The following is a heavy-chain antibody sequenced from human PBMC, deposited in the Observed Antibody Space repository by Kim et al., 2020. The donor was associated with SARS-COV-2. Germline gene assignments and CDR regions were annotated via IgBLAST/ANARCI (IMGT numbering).Heavy chain of an antibody. CDR1: GGSISSYY. CDR2: IYYSGST. D-gene: IGHD4-17*01. CDR3: ARAVTTLYAFDI. Sequence: SETLSLTCTVSGGSISSYYWSWIRQPPGKGLEWIGYIYYSGSTNYNPSLKSRVTISVDTSKNQFSLKLSSVTAADTAVYYCARAVTTLYAFDIWGQGTMVTVSS. J-gene: IGHJ3*02. V-gene: IGHV4-59*01.